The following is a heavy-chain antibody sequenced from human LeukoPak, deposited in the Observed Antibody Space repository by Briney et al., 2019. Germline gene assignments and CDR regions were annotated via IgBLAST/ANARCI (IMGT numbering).Heavy chain of an antibody. CDR2: INPNSGGT. Sequence: ASVKVSCKASGYTFTGYYMHWVRQALGQGLEWMGWINPNSGGTNYAQKFQGRVTMTRDTSISTAYMELSRLRSDDTAVYYCARGGVYCSSTSCSNNWFDPWGQGTLVTVSS. J-gene: IGHJ5*02. CDR1: GYTFTGYY. D-gene: IGHD2-2*01. CDR3: ARGGVYCSSTSCSNNWFDP. V-gene: IGHV1-2*02.